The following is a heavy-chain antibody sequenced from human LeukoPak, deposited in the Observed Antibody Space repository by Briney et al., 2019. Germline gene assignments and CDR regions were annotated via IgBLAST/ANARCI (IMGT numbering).Heavy chain of an antibody. D-gene: IGHD4-23*01. CDR3: ARSRSYGGNVLGCYYYMDV. V-gene: IGHV4-30-4*08. Sequence: SETLSLTCTVSGGSISSGDYYWSWIRQSPGKGLEWIGYIYNSGSTYYNPSLKSRVTISVDTSKNQFSLKLSSVTAADTAVYYCARSRSYGGNVLGCYYYMDVWGKGTTVTVSS. J-gene: IGHJ6*03. CDR1: GGSISSGDYY. CDR2: IYNSGST.